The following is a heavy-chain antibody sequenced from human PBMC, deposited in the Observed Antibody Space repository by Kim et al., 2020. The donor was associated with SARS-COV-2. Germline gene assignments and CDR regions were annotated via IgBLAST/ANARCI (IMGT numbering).Heavy chain of an antibody. D-gene: IGHD6-13*01. Sequence: GGSLRLSCAASGFTFSSYGMHWVRQAPGKGLEWVAVIWYDGSNKYYADSVKGRFTISRDNSKNTLYLQMNSLRAEDTAVYYCARDQEYSSSCYVGPYYYYYGMDVWGQGTTVTVSS. J-gene: IGHJ6*02. CDR2: IWYDGSNK. CDR3: ARDQEYSSSCYVGPYYYYYGMDV. V-gene: IGHV3-33*01. CDR1: GFTFSSYG.